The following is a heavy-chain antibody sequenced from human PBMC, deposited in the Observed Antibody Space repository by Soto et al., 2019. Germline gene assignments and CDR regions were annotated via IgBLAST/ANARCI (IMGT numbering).Heavy chain of an antibody. J-gene: IGHJ4*01. D-gene: IGHD6-19*01. Sequence: PGKTLEWIGSIYYRGSTYSNPSLKSRVTISVDTSNNQLSLKLRSVTAADTSVYYCARHDGFSSGWIFDYWGHGTLVTVSS. CDR2: IYYRGST. V-gene: IGHV4-39*01. CDR3: ARHDGFSSGWIFDY.